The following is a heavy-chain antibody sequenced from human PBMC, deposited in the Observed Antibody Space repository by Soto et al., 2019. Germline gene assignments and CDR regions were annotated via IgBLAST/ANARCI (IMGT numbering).Heavy chain of an antibody. CDR3: ARTAAAGKYYYGVDV. CDR1: GYSFTSYW. Sequence: GESLRISCKGSGYSFTSYWSGWVRQMPGKGLEWMGIIYPGVSDTRYSPSFQGQVTISADKSISTAYLQWSSLKASDTAMYYCARTAAAGKYYYGVDVWGQGTTVTVSS. CDR2: IYPGVSDT. D-gene: IGHD6-13*01. J-gene: IGHJ6*02. V-gene: IGHV5-51*01.